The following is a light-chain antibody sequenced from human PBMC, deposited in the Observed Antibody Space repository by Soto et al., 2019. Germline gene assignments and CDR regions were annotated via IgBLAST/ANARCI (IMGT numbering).Light chain of an antibody. CDR1: TGAVTSGHY. CDR2: DTS. V-gene: IGLV7-46*01. Sequence: QAVVTQEPSLTVSPGGTVTLTCASSTGAVTSGHYPYWFQQKPGQAPRTLIYDTSIKHSWTPARMSGSLLGGKAALTLSGVQPEDEAEFYCLLNIGDSRVFGGGTKLTVL. CDR3: LLNIGDSRV. J-gene: IGLJ3*02.